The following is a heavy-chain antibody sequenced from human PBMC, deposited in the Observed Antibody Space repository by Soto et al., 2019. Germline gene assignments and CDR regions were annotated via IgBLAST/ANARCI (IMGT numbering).Heavy chain of an antibody. CDR2: IHDRGTT. V-gene: IGHV4-59*08. Sequence: SETLSLTCTVSGDSMSDYFWSWIRQPPGKGLEWIGYIHDRGTTKYNPSLKSRVTISPDTSKSQFSLKLNSVTAANTAGYYFATTAGTAVIGTVFHYWGRGTLVTVSS. D-gene: IGHD6-19*01. CDR3: ATTAGTAVIGTVFHY. J-gene: IGHJ4*02. CDR1: GDSMSDYF.